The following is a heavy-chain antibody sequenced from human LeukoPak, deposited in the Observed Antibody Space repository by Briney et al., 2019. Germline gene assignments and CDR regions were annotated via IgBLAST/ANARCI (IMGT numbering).Heavy chain of an antibody. J-gene: IGHJ4*02. Sequence: ETLSLTCAVYGGSFSGYYWSWIRQPPGKGLEWIGEINHSGSTNYNPSLKSRVTISVDTSKNQFSLKLSSVTAADTAVYYCARGLPIPIGHSSWFLPPHRAQQLVPALDYWGQGTLVTVSS. V-gene: IGHV4-34*01. D-gene: IGHD6-13*01. CDR3: ARGLPIPIGHSSWFLPPHRAQQLVPALDY. CDR1: GGSFSGYY. CDR2: INHSGST.